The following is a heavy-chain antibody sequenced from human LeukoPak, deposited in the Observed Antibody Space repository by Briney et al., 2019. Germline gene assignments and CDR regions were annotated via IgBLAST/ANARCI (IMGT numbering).Heavy chain of an antibody. V-gene: IGHV3-21*01. D-gene: IGHD3-3*01. CDR2: ISSSSSYI. J-gene: IGHJ5*02. Sequence: PGGSLRLSCAASGFTFSSYSMNWVRQAPGKGLEWVSSISSSSSYIYYADSVKGHFTISRDNAKNSLCLQMNSLRAEDTAVYYCARAQDYDFWSGYNWFDPWGQGTLVTVSS. CDR1: GFTFSSYS. CDR3: ARAQDYDFWSGYNWFDP.